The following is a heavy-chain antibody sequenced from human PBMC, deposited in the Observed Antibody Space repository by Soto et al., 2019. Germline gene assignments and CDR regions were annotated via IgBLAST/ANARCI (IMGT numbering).Heavy chain of an antibody. J-gene: IGHJ6*02. CDR2: IYYSGST. D-gene: IGHD3-10*01. V-gene: IGHV4-59*08. CDR3: ASHALTQGEYYFYGMDL. Sequence: QVQLQESGPGLVKPSETLSLTCTVSGGSISSYYWRWIRQPPGKGLEWFGDIYYSGSTNYNPAIKSRVTTSVDKSKTQFAPKPTAWPAADTLVYYGASHALTQGEYYFYGMDLWGQGTTFTVSS. CDR1: GGSISSYY.